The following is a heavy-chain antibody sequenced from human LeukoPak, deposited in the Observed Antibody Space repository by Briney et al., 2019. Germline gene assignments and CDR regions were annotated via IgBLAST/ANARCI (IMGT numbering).Heavy chain of an antibody. V-gene: IGHV1-46*01. Sequence: ASVKVSCKASGYTFTSYYMHWVRQAPGQGLEWMGIINPSGGSTTYAQMFQGRVTMTRDTSTRTVYMELSSLRSEDTAAYYCAREGEVIVTDNLFYWGQGTLVTVSS. CDR3: AREGEVIVTDNLFY. D-gene: IGHD2-21*01. CDR2: INPSGGST. CDR1: GYTFTSYY. J-gene: IGHJ4*02.